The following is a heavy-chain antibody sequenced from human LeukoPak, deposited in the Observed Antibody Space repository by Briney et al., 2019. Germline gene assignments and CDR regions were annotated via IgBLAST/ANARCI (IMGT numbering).Heavy chain of an antibody. CDR1: GDSISNYH. CDR2: IYYSGST. CDR3: ARDCSGASCYDY. J-gene: IGHJ4*02. D-gene: IGHD2-15*01. V-gene: IGHV4-59*01. Sequence: SETLSLTCAVSGDSISNYHWRWIRQTPGKGLEWIGFIYYSGSTSYNPSLGGRVTMSVDTSKNQLSLRLSAVTAADTAVYYCARDCSGASCYDYWGQGTLVTVSS.